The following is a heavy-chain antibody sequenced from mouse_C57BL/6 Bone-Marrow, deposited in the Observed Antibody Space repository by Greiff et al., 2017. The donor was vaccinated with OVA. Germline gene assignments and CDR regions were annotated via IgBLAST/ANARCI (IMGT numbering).Heavy chain of an antibody. Sequence: QVQLQQSGAELARPGASVKLSCKASGYTFTSYGISWVKQRTGQGLEWIGEIYPRSGNTYYNEKFKGKATLTADKSSSTAYMELRRLTSEDSAVYFCARVGYGSSYGDYFDYWGQGTTLTVSS. D-gene: IGHD1-1*01. J-gene: IGHJ2*01. V-gene: IGHV1-81*01. CDR1: GYTFTSYG. CDR2: IYPRSGNT. CDR3: ARVGYGSSYGDYFDY.